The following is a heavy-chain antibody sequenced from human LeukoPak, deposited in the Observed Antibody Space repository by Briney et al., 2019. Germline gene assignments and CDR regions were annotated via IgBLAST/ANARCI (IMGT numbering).Heavy chain of an antibody. CDR3: ARQLFDSSGYFPLDY. V-gene: IGHV4-59*08. CDR2: IYYSGST. CDR1: GGSISSYY. D-gene: IGHD3-22*01. J-gene: IGHJ4*02. Sequence: SETLSLTCTVSGGSISSYYWSWIRQPPGKGLEWIGYIYYSGSTNYNPSLKSRVTISVDTSKNQFSLKLSSVTAADTAVYYCARQLFDSSGYFPLDYWGQGTLVTASS.